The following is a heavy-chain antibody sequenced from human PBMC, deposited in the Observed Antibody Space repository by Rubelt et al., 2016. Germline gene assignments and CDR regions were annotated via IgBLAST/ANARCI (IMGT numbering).Heavy chain of an antibody. CDR3: AGVTTVTNDNRFDP. Sequence: EVQLVQSGAEVKKPGESLKISCKGSGYSFTSYWLGCVRQMPVKGLVWMGIIYPGDSDTRYSPSFQGQVTSSADKSISTAYLQWSSLKASDTAMYYCAGVTTVTNDNRFDPWGQGTLVTVSS. D-gene: IGHD4-17*01. V-gene: IGHV5-51*01. CDR2: IYPGDSDT. J-gene: IGHJ5*02. CDR1: GYSFTSYW.